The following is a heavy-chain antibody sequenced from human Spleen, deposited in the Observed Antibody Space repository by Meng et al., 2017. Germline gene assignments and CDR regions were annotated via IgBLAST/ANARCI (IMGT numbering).Heavy chain of an antibody. J-gene: IGHJ6*02. D-gene: IGHD3-10*01. CDR3: ARAPKCSNYKYYGMDV. Sequence: SMMFSCAASGSTFSSYWMHWVREAQGKGLEWVTVVLDDGDYKYYADSVKGRFTISRDNSKNTLFLQMNSLRADDTAVYYCARAPKCSNYKYYGMDVWGQGTTVTVSS. CDR2: VLDDGDYK. CDR1: GSTFSSYW. V-gene: IGHV3-30*01.